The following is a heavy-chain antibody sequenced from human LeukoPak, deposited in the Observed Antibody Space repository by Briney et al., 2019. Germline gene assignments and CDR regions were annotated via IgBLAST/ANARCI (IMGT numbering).Heavy chain of an antibody. CDR1: GGSISSSSYY. Sequence: SETLSLTCTVSGGSISSSSYYWGWIRQPPGKGLEWIGSIYYSGSTYYNPSLKSRVTISVDTSKNQFSLKLSSVTAADTAVYYCARVAPRRYYGSGSYRVDYWGQGTLVTVSS. D-gene: IGHD3-10*01. CDR2: IYYSGST. V-gene: IGHV4-39*07. J-gene: IGHJ4*02. CDR3: ARVAPRRYYGSGSYRVDY.